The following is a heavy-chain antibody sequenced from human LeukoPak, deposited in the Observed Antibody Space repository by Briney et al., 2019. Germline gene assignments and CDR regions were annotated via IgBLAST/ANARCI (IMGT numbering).Heavy chain of an antibody. CDR1: GYTFTSYG. D-gene: IGHD3-22*01. J-gene: IGHJ4*02. V-gene: IGHV1-18*01. Sequence: ASVKVSCEASGYTFTSYGISWVRQAPGQGLEWMGWISAYNGNTNYAQKLQGRVTMTTDTSTSTAYMELRSLRSDDTAVYYCARDQYYDSSGYRTLHPVDYWGQGTLVTVSS. CDR3: ARDQYYDSSGYRTLHPVDY. CDR2: ISAYNGNT.